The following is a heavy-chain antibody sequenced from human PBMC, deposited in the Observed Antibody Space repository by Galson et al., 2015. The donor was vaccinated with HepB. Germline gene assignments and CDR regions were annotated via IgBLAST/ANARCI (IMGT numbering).Heavy chain of an antibody. CDR1: GFTFDDYA. J-gene: IGHJ4*02. CDR3: AKDMRYDFWSGPIDY. CDR2: ISWNSGSI. Sequence: SLRLSCAASGFTFDDYAMHWVRQAPGKGLEWVSGISWNSGSIGYADSVKGRFTISRDNAKNSLYLQMNSLRAEDTALYYCAKDMRYDFWSGPIDYWGQGTLVTVSS. V-gene: IGHV3-9*01. D-gene: IGHD3-3*01.